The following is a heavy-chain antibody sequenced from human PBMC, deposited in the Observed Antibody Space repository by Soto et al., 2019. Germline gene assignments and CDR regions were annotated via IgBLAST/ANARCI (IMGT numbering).Heavy chain of an antibody. Sequence: GGSLRLSCAASGFTFSSYGMHWVRQAPGKGLEWVAVISYDGSNKYYADSVKGRFTISRDNSKNTLYLQMNSLRAEDTAVYYCAKGSNRAGIQTRYCGGGSCYWPGYWGQGTLVTVSS. CDR3: AKGSNRAGIQTRYCGGGSCYWPGY. D-gene: IGHD2-15*01. V-gene: IGHV3-30*18. CDR1: GFTFSSYG. J-gene: IGHJ4*02. CDR2: ISYDGSNK.